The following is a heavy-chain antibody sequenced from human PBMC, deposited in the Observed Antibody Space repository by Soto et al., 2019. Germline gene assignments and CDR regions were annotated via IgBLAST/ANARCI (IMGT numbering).Heavy chain of an antibody. Sequence: SETLSLTCAVSGGSISSSNWWSWVRQPPGKGLEWIGEIYHSESTNYNPSLKSRVTISVDKSKNQFSLKLSSVTAADTAVYYCARDLRVGYSGYDYSYGMDVWGQGTTVTVSS. D-gene: IGHD5-12*01. CDR1: GGSISSSNW. CDR2: IYHSEST. J-gene: IGHJ6*02. V-gene: IGHV4-4*02. CDR3: ARDLRVGYSGYDYSYGMDV.